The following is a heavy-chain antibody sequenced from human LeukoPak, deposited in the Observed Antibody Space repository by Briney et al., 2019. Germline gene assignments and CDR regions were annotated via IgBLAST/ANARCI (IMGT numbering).Heavy chain of an antibody. CDR1: GGSISSYY. CDR3: ARGRDGYIFDY. CDR2: IYYSGST. Sequence: SETLSLTCTVSGGSISSYYWSWIRQPPGKGLERIGYIYYSGSTNYNPSLKSRVTISVDTSKNQFSLKLSSVTAADTAVYYCARGRDGYIFDYWGQGTLVTVSS. D-gene: IGHD5-24*01. J-gene: IGHJ4*02. V-gene: IGHV4-59*01.